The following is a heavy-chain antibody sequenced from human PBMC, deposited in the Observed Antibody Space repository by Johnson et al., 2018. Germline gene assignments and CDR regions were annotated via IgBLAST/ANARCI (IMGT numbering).Heavy chain of an antibody. CDR1: GFSFSDYY. V-gene: IGHV3-9*01. D-gene: IGHD3-22*01. Sequence: VQLVQSGGGLVKPGGSLRLSCAASGFSFSDYYMSWIRQAPGKGLEWVSGMSWNSGSIGYADSVKGRFTISRDNAKNSLYLQMNSLRAEDTALYYCAKDGGDYDSNGYYLTGYYYMDVWGKGTTVTVSS. CDR2: MSWNSGSI. CDR3: AKDGGDYDSNGYYLTGYYYMDV. J-gene: IGHJ6*03.